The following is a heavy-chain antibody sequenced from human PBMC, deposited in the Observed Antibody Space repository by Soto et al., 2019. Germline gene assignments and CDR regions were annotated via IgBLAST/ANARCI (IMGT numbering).Heavy chain of an antibody. D-gene: IGHD2-15*01. V-gene: IGHV4-34*01. CDR2: INHSGST. CDR1: GGSFSGYY. J-gene: IGHJ4*02. Sequence: QVQLQQWGAGLLKPSETLSLTCAVYGGSFSGYYWSWIRQPPGKGLEWIGEINHSGSTNYNPSLKSRVTISVDTFKNQFSLKLSSVTAADTAVYYCARGYCSGGSCHHYIDYWGQGTLVTVSS. CDR3: ARGYCSGGSCHHYIDY.